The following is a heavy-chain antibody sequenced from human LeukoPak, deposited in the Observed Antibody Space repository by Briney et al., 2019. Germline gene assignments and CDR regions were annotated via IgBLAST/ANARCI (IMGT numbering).Heavy chain of an antibody. CDR1: GFTFSGYE. CDR2: ISSSGDTV. Sequence: GGSLRLSCAASGFTFSGYEMNWVRQAPGKGLEWVSYISSSGDTVYYADSVKGRFTMSRDNAKNSLYLQMNSLRAEDTAVYYCARHSWFDPWGQGTLVTVSS. CDR3: ARHSWFDP. J-gene: IGHJ5*02. V-gene: IGHV3-48*03.